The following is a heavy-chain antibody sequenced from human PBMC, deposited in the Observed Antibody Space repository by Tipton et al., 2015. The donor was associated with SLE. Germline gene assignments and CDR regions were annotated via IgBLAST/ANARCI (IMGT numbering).Heavy chain of an antibody. D-gene: IGHD2-21*01. Sequence: TLSLTCTVSGASINSGGYYWSWIRQHPEKGLEWIGYIYSNGNTYFNPSLKSRLTISLDTSQNPFSLSLTSVTAADTAVYYCARAIRFFDYWGRGTLVTVSS. CDR3: ARAIRFFDY. CDR1: GASINSGGYY. J-gene: IGHJ4*02. V-gene: IGHV4-31*03. CDR2: IYSNGNT.